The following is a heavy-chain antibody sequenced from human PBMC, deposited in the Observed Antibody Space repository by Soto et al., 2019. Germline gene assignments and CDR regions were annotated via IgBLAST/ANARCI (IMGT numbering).Heavy chain of an antibody. Sequence: HLVASGGGLVQPGGSLRLSCAASGFTFNDHYMDWVRQAPGKGLEWVARSKNRGQGFTIEYAASLKGRFTISRDDSANSLYLQMNSLRAEDTAVYYCAKESWRLDYWGQGTLVTVSS. J-gene: IGHJ4*02. CDR2: SKNRGQGFTI. V-gene: IGHV3-72*01. D-gene: IGHD3-3*01. CDR3: AKESWRLDY. CDR1: GFTFNDHY.